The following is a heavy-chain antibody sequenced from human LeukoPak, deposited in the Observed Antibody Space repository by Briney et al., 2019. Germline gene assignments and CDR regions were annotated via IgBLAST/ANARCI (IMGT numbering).Heavy chain of an antibody. CDR3: ARRLTQYDCFDP. CDR2: TYYRSTWYN. J-gene: IGHJ5*02. V-gene: IGHV6-1*01. CDR1: GDSVSSNSVT. Sequence: SQTLSLTCAISGDSVSSNSVTWNWIRQSPSRGLEWLGRTYYRSTWYNDYAVSVKGRITVNPDTSKNQFSLHLNSVTPEDTAVYYCARRLTQYDCFDPWGQRILVTVSS. D-gene: IGHD2-2*01.